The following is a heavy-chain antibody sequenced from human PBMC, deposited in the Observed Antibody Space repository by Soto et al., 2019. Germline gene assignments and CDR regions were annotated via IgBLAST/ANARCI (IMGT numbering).Heavy chain of an antibody. CDR2: ISAYNGHT. CDR1: GYTFTNFG. J-gene: IGHJ4*02. D-gene: IGHD3-16*01. CDR3: AGGGTPIDY. V-gene: IGHV1-18*01. Sequence: QVQLVQSGAEVKKPGASVKVSCKTSGYTFTNFGLSWVRQAPGQGLEWMGWISAYNGHTNYAQIFQGRVTMTTDTSTSTAYMELRSLSSDDTAVYYCAGGGTPIDYWGQGTLVTVSS.